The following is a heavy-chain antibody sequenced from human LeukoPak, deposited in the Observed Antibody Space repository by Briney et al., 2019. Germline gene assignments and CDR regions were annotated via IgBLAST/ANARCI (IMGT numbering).Heavy chain of an antibody. D-gene: IGHD1-26*01. CDR1: GFTFSSYS. CDR2: ISSSSSTI. Sequence: GGSLRLSCAASGFTFSSYSMNWVRQAPGKGLEWVSYISSSSSTIYYADSVKGRFTISRDNAKNSLYLQMNSLRAEDTAVYYCARAPRYSGSYLGDYWGQGTLVTVSS. V-gene: IGHV3-48*01. J-gene: IGHJ4*02. CDR3: ARAPRYSGSYLGDY.